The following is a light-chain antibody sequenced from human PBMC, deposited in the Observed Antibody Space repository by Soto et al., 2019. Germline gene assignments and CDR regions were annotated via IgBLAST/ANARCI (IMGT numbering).Light chain of an antibody. CDR1: QSVSSN. CDR3: QQYNNWPQT. CDR2: GAS. Sequence: EIVMTQSPATLSVFPGERATLSCRASQSVSSNLAWYQQKPGQAPRLLIYGASTRATGIPARFSGSGSGTEFTLTISSLQSEDFAVYYCQQYNNWPQTFSQGTKVDIK. V-gene: IGKV3-15*01. J-gene: IGKJ1*01.